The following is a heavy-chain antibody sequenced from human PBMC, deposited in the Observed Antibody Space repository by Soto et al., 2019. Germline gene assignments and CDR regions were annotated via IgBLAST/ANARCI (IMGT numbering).Heavy chain of an antibody. CDR2: INHSGST. Sequence: SETLSLTCAVYGGSFSGYYWSWIRQPPGKGLEWIGEINHSGSTNYNPSLKSRVTISVDTSKNQFSLKLSSVTAADTAVYYCARGNNYDFWSGYYTGWFDPWGQGTLVTV. V-gene: IGHV4-34*01. D-gene: IGHD3-3*01. CDR3: ARGNNYDFWSGYYTGWFDP. J-gene: IGHJ5*02. CDR1: GGSFSGYY.